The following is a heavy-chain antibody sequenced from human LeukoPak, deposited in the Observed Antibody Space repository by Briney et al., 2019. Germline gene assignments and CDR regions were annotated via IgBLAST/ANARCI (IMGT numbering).Heavy chain of an antibody. CDR3: AKVGDIVVVPSYYFDY. Sequence: GGSLRLSCAASGFTFSIYAMSWVRQAPGKGVEWVSGISGGGGDTYYADSVKGRFTISRDNSNNTLYLQMNSLRAEDTAVYYCAKVGDIVVVPSYYFDYWGQGTLVTVSS. V-gene: IGHV3-23*01. CDR1: GFTFSIYA. D-gene: IGHD2-2*01. CDR2: ISGGGGDT. J-gene: IGHJ4*02.